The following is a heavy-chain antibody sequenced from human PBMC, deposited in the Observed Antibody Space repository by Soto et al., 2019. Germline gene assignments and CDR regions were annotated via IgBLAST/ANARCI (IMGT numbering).Heavy chain of an antibody. Sequence: SETLSLTCTVSGGSISSSSYYWGWIRQPPGKGLEWIGSIYYSGSTYYNPSLKSRVTISVDTSKNQFSLKLSSVTAADTAVYYCARQTRRNIVATIAFDIWGQGTMVTVSS. CDR2: IYYSGST. D-gene: IGHD5-12*01. J-gene: IGHJ3*02. CDR3: ARQTRRNIVATIAFDI. CDR1: GGSISSSSYY. V-gene: IGHV4-39*01.